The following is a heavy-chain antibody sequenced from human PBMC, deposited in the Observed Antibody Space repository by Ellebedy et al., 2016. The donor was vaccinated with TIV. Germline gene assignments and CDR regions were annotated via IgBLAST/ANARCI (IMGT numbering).Heavy chain of an antibody. D-gene: IGHD4-17*01. CDR2: ISYDGSNK. V-gene: IGHV3-30*18. CDR1: GFTFSSHG. Sequence: GESLKISCAASGFTFSSHGMHWVRQAPGRGLEWVAVISYDGSNKYYVDSVKGRFTISRDNSKNTLSLQMNSLRAEDTAVYYCAKDLLLTTVTTPEFDYWGQGTLVTVSS. J-gene: IGHJ4*02. CDR3: AKDLLLTTVTTPEFDY.